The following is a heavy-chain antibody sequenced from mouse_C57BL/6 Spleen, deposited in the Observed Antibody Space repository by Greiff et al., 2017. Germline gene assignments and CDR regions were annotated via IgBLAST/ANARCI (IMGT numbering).Heavy chain of an antibody. V-gene: IGHV1-81*01. CDR1: GYTFTSYG. Sequence: QVHVKQSGAELARPGASVKLSCKASGYTFTSYGISWVKQRTGQGLEWIGEIYPRSGNTYYNEKFKGKATLTADKSSSTAYMELRSLTSEDSAVYFCASRLGDGFPYYAMDYWGQGTSVTVSS. CDR2: IYPRSGNT. J-gene: IGHJ4*01. CDR3: ASRLGDGFPYYAMDY. D-gene: IGHD2-3*01.